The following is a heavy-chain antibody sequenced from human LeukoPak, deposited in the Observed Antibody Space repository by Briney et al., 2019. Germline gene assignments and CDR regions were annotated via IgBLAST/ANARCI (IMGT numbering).Heavy chain of an antibody. D-gene: IGHD1-14*01. CDR2: ISYDGSNK. CDR3: ARVNPGSTGKRSYYGMDV. J-gene: IGHJ6*02. Sequence: GGSLRLSCAASGFTFNSYGMHWVRQAPGKGLEWVAVISYDGSNKYYADSVKGRFTISRDNSKNTLYLQMNSLRAEDTAVYYCARVNPGSTGKRSYYGMDVWGQGTTVTVSS. V-gene: IGHV3-30*03. CDR1: GFTFNSYG.